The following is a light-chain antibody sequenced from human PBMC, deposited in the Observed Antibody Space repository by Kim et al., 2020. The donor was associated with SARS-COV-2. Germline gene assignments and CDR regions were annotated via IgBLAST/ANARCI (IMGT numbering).Light chain of an antibody. CDR1: NIGSKS. CDR2: YDS. J-gene: IGLJ1*01. V-gene: IGLV3-21*04. Sequence: SYELTQPPSVSVAPGKTARITCGGNNIGSKSVHWYQQKPGQAPVLVIYYDSDRPSGIPERFSGSKSGNTATLTISRVEAGDEADYYCQVWDNSSDHRVFGTGTKVTVL. CDR3: QVWDNSSDHRV.